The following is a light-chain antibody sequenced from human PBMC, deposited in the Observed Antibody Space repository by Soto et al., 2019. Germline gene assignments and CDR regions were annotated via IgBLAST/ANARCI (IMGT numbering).Light chain of an antibody. J-gene: IGKJ5*01. CDR2: DAS. CDR3: QQRGEWPPGAT. V-gene: IGKV3-11*01. CDR1: QSVSSY. Sequence: EIVLTQSPGTLSLSPGERATLSCRASQSVSSYLAWYQQKPGQAPRLLIYDASTRATGIPARFSGSGSGTDFTLTISSLEPEDFAVYYCQQRGEWPPGATFGQGTRLEIK.